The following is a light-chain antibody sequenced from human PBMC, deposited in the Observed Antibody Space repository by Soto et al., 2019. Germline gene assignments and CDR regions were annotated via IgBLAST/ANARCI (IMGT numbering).Light chain of an antibody. CDR2: AAS. CDR3: QQADSFPIT. J-gene: IGKJ5*01. Sequence: IHLTQPPSSVSAAHGHRVTLTRRASQVINTDVAWFQQRPGRAPKLLIYAASSLQSGVPSRFSGYGSGTDFTLSISSLQPEDFATYYCQQADSFPITFGQGTRLEIK. V-gene: IGKV1-12*01. CDR1: QVINTD.